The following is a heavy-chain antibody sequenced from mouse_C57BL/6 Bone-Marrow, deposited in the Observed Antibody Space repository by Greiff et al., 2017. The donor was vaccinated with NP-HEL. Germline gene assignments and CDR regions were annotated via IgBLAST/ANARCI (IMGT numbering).Heavy chain of an antibody. CDR2: ISSGSSTI. CDR1: GFTFSDYG. J-gene: IGHJ2*01. Sequence: DVQLVESGGGLVKPGGSLKLSCAASGFTFSDYGMHWVRQAPEKGLEWVAYISSGSSTIYYADTVKGRFTISRDNAKNTLFLQMTSLRSEDTAMYYCARDYYYGSSYKGNYFDYWGQGTTLTVSS. CDR3: ARDYYYGSSYKGNYFDY. V-gene: IGHV5-17*01. D-gene: IGHD1-1*01.